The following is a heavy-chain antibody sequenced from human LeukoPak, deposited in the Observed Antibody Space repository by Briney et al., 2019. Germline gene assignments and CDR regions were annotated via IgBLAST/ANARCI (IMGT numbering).Heavy chain of an antibody. V-gene: IGHV1-2*02. CDR2: INPNSGGT. D-gene: IGHD6-25*01. Sequence: ASVKVSCKASGYTFTGYYMHWVRQAPGQGLEWMGWINPNSGGTNYAQKFQGRVTMTRDTSISTAYMELSRLRSEDTAVYYCAREGTKRNRILTWMYSSAPNWFDPWGQGTLVTVSS. J-gene: IGHJ5*02. CDR1: GYTFTGYY. CDR3: AREGTKRNRILTWMYSSAPNWFDP.